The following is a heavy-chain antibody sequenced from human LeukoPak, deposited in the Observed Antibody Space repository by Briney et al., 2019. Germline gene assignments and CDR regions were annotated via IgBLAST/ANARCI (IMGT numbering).Heavy chain of an antibody. CDR1: GYTFTVYY. D-gene: IGHD2-15*01. CDR2: INPNSGGT. V-gene: IGHV1-2*06. CDR3: AKGGWVAASPFDY. Sequence: AASVKVSCKASGYTFTVYYMHWVRQAPGQGLEWMGRINPNSGGTNYAQKFQGRVTMTRDTSISTAYMELSRLRSDDTAVYYCAKGGWVAASPFDYWGQGTLVTVSS. J-gene: IGHJ4*02.